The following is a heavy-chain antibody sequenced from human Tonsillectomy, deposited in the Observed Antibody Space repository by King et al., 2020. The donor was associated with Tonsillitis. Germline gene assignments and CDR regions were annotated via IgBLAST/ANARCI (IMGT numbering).Heavy chain of an antibody. CDR1: GFTSSGSA. CDR2: IRSKANSYAT. Sequence: VQLVESGGGLVQPGGSLKLSCAASGFTSSGSAMHWVRQASGKGLEWVGRIRSKANSYATAYAASVKGRFTISRDDSKNTAYLQMNSLKTEDTAVYYCTRHIVVLPAAITGYYYYGMDVWGQGTTVTVSS. CDR3: TRHIVVLPAAITGYYYYGMDV. J-gene: IGHJ6*02. V-gene: IGHV3-73*01. D-gene: IGHD2-2*02.